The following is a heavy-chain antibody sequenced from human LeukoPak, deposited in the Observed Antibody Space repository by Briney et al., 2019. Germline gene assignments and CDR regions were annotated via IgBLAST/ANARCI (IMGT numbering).Heavy chain of an antibody. V-gene: IGHV3-53*01. CDR2: IYSGGST. J-gene: IGHJ4*02. CDR3: ARQYCSGGSCYLSY. CDR1: GFTVSSNY. D-gene: IGHD2-15*01. Sequence: PGGSLRLSCAASGFTVSSNYMSRVRQAPGKGPEWVSVIYSGGSTYYADSVKGRFTISRDNSKNTLYLQMNSLRAEDTAVYYCARQYCSGGSCYLSYWGQGTLVTVSS.